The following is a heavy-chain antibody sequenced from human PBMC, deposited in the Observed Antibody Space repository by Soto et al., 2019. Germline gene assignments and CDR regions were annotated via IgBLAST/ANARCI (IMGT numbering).Heavy chain of an antibody. CDR2: ISYDGSNK. V-gene: IGHV3-30*19. CDR3: ARDRAVLPAEMYY. J-gene: IGHJ4*02. Sequence: PGGSLRLSCAASGFNFNNYGMHWVRQAPGKGLEWMAVISYDGSNKYYADSVKGRFTISRDNSKNTLYLQMNSLRAEDTAVYYCARDRAVLPAEMYYWGQGTLVTVSS. CDR1: GFNFNNYG. D-gene: IGHD2-2*01.